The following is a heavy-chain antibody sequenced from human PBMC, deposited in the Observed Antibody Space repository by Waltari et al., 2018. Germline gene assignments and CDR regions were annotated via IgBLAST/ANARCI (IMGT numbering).Heavy chain of an antibody. D-gene: IGHD6-13*01. CDR1: GGSFSGYY. CDR3: ASFSSWYRVVDY. V-gene: IGHV4-34*01. J-gene: IGHJ4*02. CDR2: INHSGST. Sequence: QVQLQQWGAGLLKPSETLSLTCAVYGGSFSGYYWSWTRQPPGKGLEWIGEINHSGSTNYNPSLKSRVTISVDTSKNQFSLKLSSVTAADTAVYYCASFSSWYRVVDYWGQGTLVTVSS.